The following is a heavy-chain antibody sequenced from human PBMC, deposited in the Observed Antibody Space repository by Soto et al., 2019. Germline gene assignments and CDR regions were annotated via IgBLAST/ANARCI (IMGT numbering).Heavy chain of an antibody. V-gene: IGHV4-4*02. J-gene: IGHJ1*01. Sequence: KTSETLSLTCAVSGGSLNITNWWSWVRQPPGKGLEWIGEIHHSGNANYNPSLKSRVTMSVDRSKNQFSLKLNSVTAADTAVYYCVRDQRVYYHDSSGYYDYWGQGALVTVSS. D-gene: IGHD3-22*01. CDR1: GGSLNITNW. CDR2: IHHSGNA. CDR3: VRDQRVYYHDSSGYYDY.